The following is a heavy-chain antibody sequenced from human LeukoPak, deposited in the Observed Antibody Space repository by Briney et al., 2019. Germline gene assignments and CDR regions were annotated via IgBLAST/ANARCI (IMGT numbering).Heavy chain of an antibody. CDR2: IYYSGST. D-gene: IGHD6-25*01. J-gene: IGHJ4*02. CDR1: GGSISSSSYY. Sequence: PSETLSLTCTVSGGSISSSSYYWGWIRQPPGKGLEWIGSIYYSGSTYYNPSLKSRVTISVDTSKNQFSLRLSSVTAADTAVYYCARVGAHDSSGSDYWGQGTLVTVSS. V-gene: IGHV4-39*07. CDR3: ARVGAHDSSGSDY.